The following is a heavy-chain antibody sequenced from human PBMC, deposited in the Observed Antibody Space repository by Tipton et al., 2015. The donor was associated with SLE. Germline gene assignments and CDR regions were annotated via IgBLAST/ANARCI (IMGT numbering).Heavy chain of an antibody. J-gene: IGHJ4*02. CDR2: ITSSGKTV. Sequence: SLRLSCAASGFTFSGYYMFWIRKAPGKGLEWLSYITSSGKTVYYADSVRGRFTISRDNAKNSLFLQMNSLRVEDTAVNYCARDYLITSGTFDYWGPGTLVTVSS. CDR1: GFTFSGYY. V-gene: IGHV3-11*04. CDR3: ARDYLITSGTFDY. D-gene: IGHD1-26*01.